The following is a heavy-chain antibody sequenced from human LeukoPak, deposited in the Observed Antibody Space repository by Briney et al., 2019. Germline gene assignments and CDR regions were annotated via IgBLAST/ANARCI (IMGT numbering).Heavy chain of an antibody. J-gene: IGHJ2*01. V-gene: IGHV4-59*01. CDR2: IYYSGTT. Sequence: SETLSLTCSVSGGSFSNYYWSWIRQPPGKGLEWIGFIYYSGTTDYNPSLKSRVTISVDTSKKQFSLKLSSVTAADTAVYYCARVEGGWYFDLWGRGTLVTVSS. CDR1: GGSFSNYY. CDR3: ARVEGGWYFDL.